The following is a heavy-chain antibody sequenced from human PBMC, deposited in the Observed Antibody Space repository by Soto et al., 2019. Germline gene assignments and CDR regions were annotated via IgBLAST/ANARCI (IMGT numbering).Heavy chain of an antibody. J-gene: IGHJ3*02. CDR1: GYSFTSYF. CDR2: IYPGDSDT. V-gene: IGHV5-51*01. CDR3: ARPYHTSGSSYHDAFDI. D-gene: IGHD1-26*01. Sequence: XDSLKVNCKCYGYSFTSYFIGLVLQMPGKGLEWMGIIYPGDSDTRYSPSFQGQVTISADKSISTAYLQWSSLKASDTAMYYCARPYHTSGSSYHDAFDIWGQATMVTVSS.